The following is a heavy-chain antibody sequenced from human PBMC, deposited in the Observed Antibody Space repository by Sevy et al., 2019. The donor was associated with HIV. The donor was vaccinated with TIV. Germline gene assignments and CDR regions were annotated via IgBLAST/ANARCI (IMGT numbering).Heavy chain of an antibody. D-gene: IGHD2-2*01. Sequence: ASVKVSCKASGYTFTSYDINWVRQATGQGLEWMGWMNPNSGNTGYAQKFQGRVTMTRNTSISTAYMELSSLRSEETAVYYCAREGCSSTSCSPLSYYYMDVWGKGTTVTVSS. CDR2: MNPNSGNT. V-gene: IGHV1-8*01. J-gene: IGHJ6*03. CDR1: GYTFTSYD. CDR3: AREGCSSTSCSPLSYYYMDV.